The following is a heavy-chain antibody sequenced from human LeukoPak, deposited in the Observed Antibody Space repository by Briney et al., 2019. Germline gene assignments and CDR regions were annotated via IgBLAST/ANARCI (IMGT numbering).Heavy chain of an antibody. CDR2: ISASGGSA. CDR1: GFTLSSYA. V-gene: IGHV3-23*01. D-gene: IGHD1-26*01. Sequence: GGSLRLSCAASGFTLSSYAMSWVRQAPGKGLEWVSVISASGGSAYYADSVKGRFTISRDNSKNTLYLLMNSLRAEDTAVYYCAKDSGSYYFDYWGQGTLVTVSS. CDR3: AKDSGSYYFDY. J-gene: IGHJ4*02.